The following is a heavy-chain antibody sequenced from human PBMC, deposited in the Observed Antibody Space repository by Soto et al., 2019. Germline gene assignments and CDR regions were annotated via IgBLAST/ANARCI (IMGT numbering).Heavy chain of an antibody. CDR2: IYYSGST. J-gene: IGHJ6*02. D-gene: IGHD4-4*01. CDR3: ARESDTGLQKGYYYYYGMDV. V-gene: IGHV4-39*02. Sequence: SETLSLTCTVSGGSISSSSYYWGWIRQPPGKGLEWIGSIYYSGSTYYNPSLKSRVTISVDTSKNQFSLKLSSVTAADTAVYYCARESDTGLQKGYYYYYGMDVWGQGTTVTVSS. CDR1: GGSISSSSYY.